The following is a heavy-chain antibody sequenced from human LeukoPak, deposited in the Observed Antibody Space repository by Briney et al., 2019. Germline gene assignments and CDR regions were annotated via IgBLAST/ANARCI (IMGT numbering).Heavy chain of an antibody. D-gene: IGHD2-21*01. J-gene: IGHJ4*02. CDR2: INPNSGGT. CDR1: GYTFTGYY. Sequence: ASVKVSCKASGYTFTGYYMHWVRQAPGEGVEWMGWINPNSGGTNYAQKFQGRVTMTRDTSISTAYMELSRLTTDDTAVFYCARGYCGGDVCYIFDFWGQGTLVTVSS. CDR3: ARGYCGGDVCYIFDF. V-gene: IGHV1-2*02.